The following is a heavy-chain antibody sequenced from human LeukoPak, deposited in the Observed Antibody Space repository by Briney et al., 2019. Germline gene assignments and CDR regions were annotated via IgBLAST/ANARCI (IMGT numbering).Heavy chain of an antibody. CDR1: GGSFSGYY. CDR2: INHSGST. Sequence: NPSETLSLTCAVYGGSFSGYYWSWIRQPPGKGLEWIGEINHSGSTNYNPSLKSRVTISVDTSKNQFSLKLSSVTAADTAVYYCASGYDILTGRRSGVLDYWGQGTLVTVSS. V-gene: IGHV4-34*01. CDR3: ASGYDILTGRRSGVLDY. D-gene: IGHD3-9*01. J-gene: IGHJ4*02.